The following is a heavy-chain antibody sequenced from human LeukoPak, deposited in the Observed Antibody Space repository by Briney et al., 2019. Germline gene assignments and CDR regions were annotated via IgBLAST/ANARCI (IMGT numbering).Heavy chain of an antibody. V-gene: IGHV3-30*02. CDR3: AVPSGDYDYGMDV. CDR2: IRYDGSNK. J-gene: IGHJ6*02. D-gene: IGHD3-10*01. CDR1: GFTFSSYG. Sequence: GGSLRLSCAASGFTFSSYGMHWVRQAPGKGLEWVAFIRYDGSNKYYADSVKSRFTISRDNSKNTLYLQMNSLRAEDTAVYYCAVPSGDYDYGMDVWGQGTTVTVSS.